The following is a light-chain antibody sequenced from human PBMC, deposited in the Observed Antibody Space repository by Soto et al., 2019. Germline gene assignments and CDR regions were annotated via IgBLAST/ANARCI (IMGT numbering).Light chain of an antibody. V-gene: IGKV3-20*01. CDR2: HAS. Sequence: ELVLPQSPGTLSLSQGERATLSCRASQSVRNVYLDCYKQKPGQAPRLLIYHASNRTTGIPDRFSGSGSGTDFTLTINRPEPKDFALYYSQQSGSSPRTFGQGTKLEIK. CDR1: QSVRNVY. J-gene: IGKJ2*01. CDR3: QQSGSSPRT.